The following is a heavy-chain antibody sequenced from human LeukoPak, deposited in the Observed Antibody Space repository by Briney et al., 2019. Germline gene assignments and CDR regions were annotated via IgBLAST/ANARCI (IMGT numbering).Heavy chain of an antibody. V-gene: IGHV3-30-3*01. J-gene: IGHJ6*02. CDR1: GFTFSSYA. Sequence: GGPLRLSCAASGFTFSSYAMHWVRQAPGKGLEWVAVISYDGSNKYYADSVKGRFTISRDNSKNTLYLQMNSLRAEDTAVYYCARGILWFGGYYGMDVWGQGTTVTVSS. CDR2: ISYDGSNK. CDR3: ARGILWFGGYYGMDV. D-gene: IGHD3-10*01.